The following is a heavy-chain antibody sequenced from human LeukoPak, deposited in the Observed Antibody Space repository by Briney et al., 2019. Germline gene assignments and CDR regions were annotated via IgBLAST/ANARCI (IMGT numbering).Heavy chain of an antibody. CDR3: ARVIYDFWSGYGDAFDI. D-gene: IGHD3-3*01. CDR2: ISYDGSNK. Sequence: GGSLRLSCAASGFTFSSYAMHWVRQAPGKGLEWVAVISYDGSNKYYADSVKGRFTISRDNSKNTLYLQMNSLRAEDTAVYYCARVIYDFWSGYGDAFDIWGQGTMVTVSS. V-gene: IGHV3-30-3*01. CDR1: GFTFSSYA. J-gene: IGHJ3*02.